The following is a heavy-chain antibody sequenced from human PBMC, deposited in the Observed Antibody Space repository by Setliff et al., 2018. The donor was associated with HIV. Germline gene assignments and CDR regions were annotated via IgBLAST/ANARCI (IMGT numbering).Heavy chain of an antibody. CDR2: IVPMFGTS. CDR3: ASDRGWELSHPPFFDY. Sequence: SVKVSCKSSGGTSKTFALNWVRQAPGQGLEWMGRIVPMFGTSNYAQRFQSRITIVADKLTMASYMELSSLRSDDTAIYYCASDRGWELSHPPFFDYWGQGTLVTVSS. V-gene: IGHV1-69*06. D-gene: IGHD1-7*01. CDR1: GGTSKTFA. J-gene: IGHJ4*02.